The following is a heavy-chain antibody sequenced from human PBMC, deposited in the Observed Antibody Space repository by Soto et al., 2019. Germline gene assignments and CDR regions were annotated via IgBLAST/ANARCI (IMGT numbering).Heavy chain of an antibody. CDR1: GDSFTRYS. V-gene: IGHV1-2*02. J-gene: IGHJ3*02. CDR3: AREAHSWNDAFDI. Sequence: GGPVEGSWQGSGDSFTRYSLCSVGQAPGQGLEWMGWITPNSGGTNYAQKFQGRVTMTRDTSIGTAYMELSRLTFDDTALYYCAREAHSWNDAFDIWGQGTMVTVSS. D-gene: IGHD1-1*01. CDR2: ITPNSGGT.